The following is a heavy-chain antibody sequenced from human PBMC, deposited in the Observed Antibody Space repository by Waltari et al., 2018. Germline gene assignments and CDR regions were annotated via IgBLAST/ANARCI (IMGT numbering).Heavy chain of an antibody. Sequence: QVQLQQWGAGLLKPSETLSLTCAVYGGSFSGYYWSWIRQLPGKGLEWIGEINHSGSTNYNPSLKSRVTISVDTSKNQFSLKLSSVTAADTAVYYCARRAVAAPFDYWGQGTLVTVSS. CDR1: GGSFSGYY. J-gene: IGHJ4*02. D-gene: IGHD6-19*01. CDR3: ARRAVAAPFDY. CDR2: INHSGST. V-gene: IGHV4-34*01.